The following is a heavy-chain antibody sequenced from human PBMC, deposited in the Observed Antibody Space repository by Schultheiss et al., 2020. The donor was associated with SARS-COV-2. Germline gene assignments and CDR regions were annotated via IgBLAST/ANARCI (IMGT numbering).Heavy chain of an antibody. D-gene: IGHD1-26*01. CDR3: ARQSGSYPPDY. J-gene: IGHJ4*02. CDR1: GYSFTSYW. Sequence: GGSLRLSCKGSGYSFTSYWIGWVRQMPGKGLEWMGIIFPGDSDTRYSPSFQGRVTISADKSVNTAYLQWSSLKASDTAMYYCARQSGSYPPDYWGQGTLVTVSS. CDR2: IFPGDSDT. V-gene: IGHV5-51*01.